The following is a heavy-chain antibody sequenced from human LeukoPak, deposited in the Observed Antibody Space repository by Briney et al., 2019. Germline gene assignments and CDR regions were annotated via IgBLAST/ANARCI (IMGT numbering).Heavy chain of an antibody. CDR3: ARDGGYCSSTSCPNWFDP. Sequence: SQTLSLTCTVSGGSISSGGYYWSWIRQPPGKGLEWIGYIYHSRSTYYNPSLKSRVTISVDTSKNQFSLKLSSVTAADTAVYYCARDGGYCSSTSCPNWFDPWGQGTLVTVSS. J-gene: IGHJ5*02. CDR1: GGSISSGGYY. D-gene: IGHD2-2*01. CDR2: IYHSRST. V-gene: IGHV4-30-2*01.